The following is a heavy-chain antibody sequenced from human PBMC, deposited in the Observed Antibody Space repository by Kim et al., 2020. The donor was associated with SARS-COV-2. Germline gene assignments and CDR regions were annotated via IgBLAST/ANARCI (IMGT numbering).Heavy chain of an antibody. J-gene: IGHJ4*02. V-gene: IGHV3-9*01. CDR1: GFTFDDYA. D-gene: IGHD6-19*01. CDR3: AKASGWYSEFDY. CDR2: ISWNSGSI. Sequence: GGSLRLSCAASGFTFDDYAMHWVRQAPGKGLEWVSGISWNSGSIGYADSMKGRFTISRDNAKNSLYLQMNSLRAEDTALYYCAKASGWYSEFDYWGQGTLVTVSS.